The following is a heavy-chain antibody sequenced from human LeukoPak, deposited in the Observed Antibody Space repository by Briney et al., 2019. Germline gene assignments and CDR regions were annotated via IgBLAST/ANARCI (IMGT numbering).Heavy chain of an antibody. CDR1: GFTFNNYA. J-gene: IGHJ4*02. V-gene: IGHV3-23*01. D-gene: IGHD2-15*01. CDR3: AKRNGGRATYFDD. CDR2: ISGSGGST. Sequence: GGSLRLSCAASGFTFNNYAMSWVRQAPGQGLEWVSAISGSGGSTYYADSVKGRFTISRDNSKNTLYLQMNSLRAEDTAVYYCAKRNGGRATYFDDWGQGTLVPVSS.